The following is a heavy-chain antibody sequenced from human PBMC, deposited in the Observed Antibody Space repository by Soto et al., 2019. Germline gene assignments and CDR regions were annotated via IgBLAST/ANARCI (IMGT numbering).Heavy chain of an antibody. CDR3: ARVRCFNGLCHTADYGMDV. CDR1: GDVFRSYG. D-gene: IGHD2-8*01. Sequence: SVQVSCQASGDVFRSYGINWVRQAPGQGLEWMGGIIPISGTTNYAQKFQGRVAITADESTDTVYMELSRLRSEDTAVYFCARVRCFNGLCHTADYGMDVWGQGTTVTVSS. V-gene: IGHV1-69*13. J-gene: IGHJ6*02. CDR2: IIPISGTT.